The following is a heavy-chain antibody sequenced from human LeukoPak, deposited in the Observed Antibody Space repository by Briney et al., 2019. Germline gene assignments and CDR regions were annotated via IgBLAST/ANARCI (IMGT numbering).Heavy chain of an antibody. CDR3: XXXXXRIVXMSLPDY. Sequence: GGSLRLSCAASGFTFDDYAMHWVRQAPGKGLEWVSLISGDGGSTYYADSVKGRFTISRDNSKNSLYLQMNSLRAEDTALYYCXXXXXRIVXMSLPDYWGQGTLVTVSX. J-gene: IGHJ4*02. D-gene: IGHD2-8*01. CDR2: ISGDGGST. V-gene: IGHV3-43*02. CDR1: GFTFDDYA.